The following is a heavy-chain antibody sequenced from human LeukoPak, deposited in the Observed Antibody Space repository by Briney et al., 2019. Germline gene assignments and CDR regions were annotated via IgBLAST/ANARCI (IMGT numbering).Heavy chain of an antibody. V-gene: IGHV3-21*01. CDR2: ISTSSSYI. J-gene: IGHJ4*02. Sequence: GGSLRLSCAASGFTFSSYSMNWVRQAPGKGLEWVSSISTSSSYIYYADSVKGRFTIFRDNARNSLFLQMNSLRAEDTAVYYCARGGGYSYGFRYWGQGTLVTVSS. CDR3: ARGGGYSYGFRY. CDR1: GFTFSSYS. D-gene: IGHD5-18*01.